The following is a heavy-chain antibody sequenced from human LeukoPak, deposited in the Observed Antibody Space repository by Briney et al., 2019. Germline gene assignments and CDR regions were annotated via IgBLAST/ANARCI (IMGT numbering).Heavy chain of an antibody. J-gene: IGHJ4*02. CDR1: GGSISSSSYY. Sequence: SETLSLTCTVSGGSISSSSYYWGWIRQPPGKGLEWIGSIYYSGSTYYNPSLKSRVTISVDTSKNQFSLKLSSVTAADTAVYYCARENQGLLGVLTDYWGQGTLVTVSS. D-gene: IGHD3-22*01. CDR2: IYYSGST. CDR3: ARENQGLLGVLTDY. V-gene: IGHV4-39*07.